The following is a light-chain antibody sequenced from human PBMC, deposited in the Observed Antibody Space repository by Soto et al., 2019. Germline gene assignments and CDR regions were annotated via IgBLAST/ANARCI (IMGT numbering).Light chain of an antibody. CDR1: QSFNSIY. V-gene: IGKV3D-20*02. CDR3: QQRSNWPVT. CDR2: GAS. J-gene: IGKJ5*01. Sequence: ELVLTQSPGTLSLSPGERATLSCRASQSFNSIYLAWYQQKPGQAPRLLIYGASSRATGIPDRFSGIGSETELTLTISSLQSEDCEVYDGQQRSNWPVTFGQGTRLEIK.